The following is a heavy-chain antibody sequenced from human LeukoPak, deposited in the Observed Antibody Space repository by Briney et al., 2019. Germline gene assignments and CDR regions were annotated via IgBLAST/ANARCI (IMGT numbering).Heavy chain of an antibody. J-gene: IGHJ5*02. D-gene: IGHD1-26*01. CDR2: IYYSGST. CDR3: ARVASRELHWFDP. CDR1: GGSISSYY. V-gene: IGHV4-59*01. Sequence: PSETLSLTCTVSGGSISSYYWSWIRQPPGKGLEWIGTIYYSGSTYYNPSLTSRVTISVDTSKNQFSLKLSSVTAADTAVYYCARVASRELHWFDPWGQGTLVTVSS.